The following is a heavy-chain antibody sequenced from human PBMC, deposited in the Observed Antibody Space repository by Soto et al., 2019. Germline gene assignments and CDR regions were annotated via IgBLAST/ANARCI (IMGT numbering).Heavy chain of an antibody. CDR3: ARERRPNYDFWSGYSTANWFDP. V-gene: IGHV4-30-4*01. CDR1: GGSISSGDYY. J-gene: IGHJ5*02. D-gene: IGHD3-3*01. Sequence: SETLSLTCTVSGGSISSGDYYWSWIRQPPGKGLEWIGYIYYSGSTYYNPSLKSRVTISVDTSKNQFSLKLSSVTAADTAVYYCARERRPNYDFWSGYSTANWFDPWGQGTLVTVSS. CDR2: IYYSGST.